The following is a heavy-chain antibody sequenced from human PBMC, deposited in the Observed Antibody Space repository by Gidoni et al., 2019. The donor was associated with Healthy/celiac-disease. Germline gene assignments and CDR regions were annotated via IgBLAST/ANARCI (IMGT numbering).Heavy chain of an antibody. CDR2: INDGNGNT. D-gene: IGHD2-8*01. CDR1: GYTLPSYA. Sequence: QVQLVQSGAEVKKPGASVKVSCKASGYTLPSYAMHWVRQAPGQRLEWMGWINDGNGNTKYSQKFQGRVTITRDTSASTAYMELSSLRSEDTAVYYCASAVYAKGYFQHWGQGTLVTVSS. V-gene: IGHV1-3*01. CDR3: ASAVYAKGYFQH. J-gene: IGHJ1*01.